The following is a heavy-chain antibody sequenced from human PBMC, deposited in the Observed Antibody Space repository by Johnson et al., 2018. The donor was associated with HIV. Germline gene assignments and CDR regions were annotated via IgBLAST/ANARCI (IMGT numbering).Heavy chain of an antibody. V-gene: IGHV3-38-3*01. Sequence: VQLVESGGAVVQPGRSLRLSCAASGFTVSSNEMSWVRQAPVKGLEWVSSISGGSTYYADSRQGRFTISRDNSKNTLYLQMNSLRAEDTAVYYCAKSSCWGHDAFDIWGQGTMVTVSS. CDR1: GFTVSSNE. CDR2: ISGGST. CDR3: AKSSCWGHDAFDI. J-gene: IGHJ3*02. D-gene: IGHD6-19*01.